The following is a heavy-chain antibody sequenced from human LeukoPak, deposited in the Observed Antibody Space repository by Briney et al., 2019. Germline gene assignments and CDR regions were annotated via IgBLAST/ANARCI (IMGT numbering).Heavy chain of an antibody. D-gene: IGHD4-17*01. Sequence: ASVKVSCKASGYTFTSYYMHWVRQAPGPVLEWMGIINPSGGSTSYAQKFQGRVTMTRDTSTSTVYMELSSLRSEDTAVYYCARDLSTGYYFDYWGQGTLVTVSS. CDR1: GYTFTSYY. V-gene: IGHV1-46*01. CDR3: ARDLSTGYYFDY. CDR2: INPSGGST. J-gene: IGHJ4*02.